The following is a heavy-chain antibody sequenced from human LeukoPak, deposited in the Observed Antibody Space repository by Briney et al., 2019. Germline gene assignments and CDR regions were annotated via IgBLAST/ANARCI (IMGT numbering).Heavy chain of an antibody. D-gene: IGHD2-15*01. CDR3: ARKGQQRYCSGGSCYLLYFDY. CDR1: GVSINDYY. J-gene: IGHJ4*02. CDR2: INHSGST. Sequence: PSETLSLTCTVSGVSINDYYWSWIRQPPGKGLEWIGEINHSGSTNYNPSLKSRVTISVDTSKNQFSLKLSSVTAADTAVYYCARKGQQRYCSGGSCYLLYFDYWGQGTLVTVSS. V-gene: IGHV4-34*01.